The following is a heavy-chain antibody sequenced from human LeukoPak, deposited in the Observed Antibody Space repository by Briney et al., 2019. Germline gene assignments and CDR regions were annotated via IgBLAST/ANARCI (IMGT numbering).Heavy chain of an antibody. V-gene: IGHV3-9*01. CDR3: AIGADYCFPN. Sequence: PGRSLRLSCAASGFTFDDYAMHWVRQAPGKGLEWVSGLSWNSGSLGYADSVKGRFTISRENAKNSLYLQMNSLRPEDTALYFCAIGADYCFPNWGQGTLVTVSS. J-gene: IGHJ4*02. CDR1: GFTFDDYA. D-gene: IGHD2/OR15-2a*01. CDR2: LSWNSGSL.